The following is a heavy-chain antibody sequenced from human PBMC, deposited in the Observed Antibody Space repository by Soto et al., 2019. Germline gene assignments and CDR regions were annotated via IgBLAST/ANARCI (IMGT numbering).Heavy chain of an antibody. CDR3: ATANNASPFDY. CDR2: IIVDSGNT. D-gene: IGHD2-8*01. J-gene: IGHJ4*02. Sequence: QVQLVQSGPEVKKPGTSVKVSCKASGFTFADSAVQWVRQARGQSLEWIGRIIVDSGNTKSAEKFTERVSMSWDMATSTAVMELMSLSSEDTAVYYFATANNASPFDYWGLGTLVTVSS. CDR1: GFTFADSA. V-gene: IGHV1-58*01.